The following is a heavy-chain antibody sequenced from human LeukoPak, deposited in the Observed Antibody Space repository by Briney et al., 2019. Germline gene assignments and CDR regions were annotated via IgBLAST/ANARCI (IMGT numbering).Heavy chain of an antibody. CDR3: ARFSSIAAAFDY. CDR2: IYDSGST. J-gene: IGHJ4*02. V-gene: IGHV4-39*07. CDR1: GASISGSGYY. Sequence: SETLSLTCTVSGASISGSGYYWGWIRQPPGKGLEWIGNIYDSGSTYYNASLQSRVTISIDTSKNQFSLNLSSVTAADTAVYYCARFSSIAAAFDYWGLGTLVTVSS. D-gene: IGHD6-13*01.